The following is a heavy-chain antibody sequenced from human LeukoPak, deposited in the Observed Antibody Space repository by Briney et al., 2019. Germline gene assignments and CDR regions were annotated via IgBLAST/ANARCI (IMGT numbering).Heavy chain of an antibody. CDR2: ISAYNGNT. D-gene: IGHD3-10*01. CDR1: GYTFTSYG. J-gene: IGHJ4*02. CDR3: ATTRPVLLWFGELLW. Sequence: ASVKVSCKASGYTFTSYGISWVRQAPGQGLEWMGWISAYNGNTNYAQKLQGRVTMTTDTSTSTAYMELRSLRSDDTAVYYCATTRPVLLWFGELLWWGQGTLVTVSS. V-gene: IGHV1-18*01.